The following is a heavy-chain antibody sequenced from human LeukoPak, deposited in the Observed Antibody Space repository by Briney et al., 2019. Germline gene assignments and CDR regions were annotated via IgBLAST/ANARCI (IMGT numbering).Heavy chain of an antibody. V-gene: IGHV4-59*01. CDR1: GGSISSYY. J-gene: IGHJ4*02. Sequence: SETLSLTCTVSGGSISSYYWSWIRQPPGKGLEWIGYIYDSGNTNYNPSLKSRVTISVDTSKNQFSLKVRSVTAADTAVYYCAKGEGDYWGQGPLVTVSS. CDR3: AKGEGDY. CDR2: IYDSGNT. D-gene: IGHD2-21*01.